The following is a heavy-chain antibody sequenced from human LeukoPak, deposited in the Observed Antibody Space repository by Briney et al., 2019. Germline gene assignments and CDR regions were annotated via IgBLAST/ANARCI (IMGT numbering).Heavy chain of an antibody. CDR2: ISGSGGST. J-gene: IGHJ2*01. CDR1: GFTSSSYS. Sequence: PGGSLRLSCVASGFTSSSYSMNWVRQAPGKGLEWVSAISGSGGSTYYADSVKGRFTISRDNSKNTLYLQMNSLRAEDTAVYYCAKDPNWDSYWYFDLWGRGTLVTVSS. CDR3: AKDPNWDSYWYFDL. D-gene: IGHD7-27*01. V-gene: IGHV3-23*01.